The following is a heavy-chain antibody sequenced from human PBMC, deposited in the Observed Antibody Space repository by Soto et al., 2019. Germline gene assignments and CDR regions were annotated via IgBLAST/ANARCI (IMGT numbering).Heavy chain of an antibody. D-gene: IGHD3-10*01. CDR3: ARDAEDVLLWFGELSIADY. CDR2: INAGNGNT. V-gene: IGHV1-3*01. Sequence: QVQLVQSGAEVKKPGASVKVSCKASGYTFTSYAMHWVRQAPGQRLEWMGWINAGNGNTKYSQKFQGRVTITRDTSASTAYMELSSLRSEDTAVYYCARDAEDVLLWFGELSIADYWSQGTLVTVSS. J-gene: IGHJ4*02. CDR1: GYTFTSYA.